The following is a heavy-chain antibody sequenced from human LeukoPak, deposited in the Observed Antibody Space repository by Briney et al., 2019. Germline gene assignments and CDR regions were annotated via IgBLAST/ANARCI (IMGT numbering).Heavy chain of an antibody. CDR3: ARVWSSGWYGDYYYMDV. D-gene: IGHD6-19*01. Sequence: SVKVSCKASGGTFSSYTISWVRQAPGQGLEWMGRIIPILGIANYAQKFQGRVTITVDKSTSTAYMELSSLRSEDTAVYYCARVWSSGWYGDYYYMDVWGKGTTVTVSS. CDR1: GGTFSSYT. V-gene: IGHV1-69*02. CDR2: IIPILGIA. J-gene: IGHJ6*03.